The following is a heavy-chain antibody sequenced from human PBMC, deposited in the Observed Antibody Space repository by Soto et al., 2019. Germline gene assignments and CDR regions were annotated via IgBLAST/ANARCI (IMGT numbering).Heavy chain of an antibody. J-gene: IGHJ2*01. CDR1: GYSISSGYY. CDR3: ARVVEMATISLWYFDL. Sequence: PSETLSLTCAVSGYSISSGYYWGWIRQPPGKGLEWIGSIYHSGSTYYNPSLKSRVTISVDTSKNQFSLKLSSVTAADTAVYYCARVVEMATISLWYFDLWGRGTLVTRLL. CDR2: IYHSGST. V-gene: IGHV4-38-2*01. D-gene: IGHD5-12*01.